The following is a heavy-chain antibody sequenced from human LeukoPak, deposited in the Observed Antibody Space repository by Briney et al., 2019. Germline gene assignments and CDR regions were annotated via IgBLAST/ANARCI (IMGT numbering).Heavy chain of an antibody. V-gene: IGHV3-48*03. Sequence: PGGSLRLSCAAYGFTLSSYDMNWVRQAPGKGLEWIAYSSGSGSATHYADSVKGRFTISRDNDQNSLYLQMNSLRAEDTAVYYCARDWGVATTDYYYGMDVWGQGTTVTVSS. CDR1: GFTLSSYD. D-gene: IGHD1-26*01. CDR3: ARDWGVATTDYYYGMDV. J-gene: IGHJ6*02. CDR2: SSGSGSAT.